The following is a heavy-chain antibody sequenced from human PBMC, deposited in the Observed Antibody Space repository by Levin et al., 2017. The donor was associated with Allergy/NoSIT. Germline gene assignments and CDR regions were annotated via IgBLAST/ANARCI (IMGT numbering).Heavy chain of an antibody. J-gene: IGHJ4*02. Sequence: SPTLSLPCRVSGGSISSSYWSWIRQAPGKGLEWICYLSYPLLPPYHPSLQSRITISLDTSKNHFSLKLSSVTAADTAIYYCARAVAFYYNDRYYFDSWGQGTLVTVSS. CDR2: LSYPLLP. CDR3: ARAVAFYYNDRYYFDS. D-gene: IGHD3-22*01. CDR1: GGSISSSY. V-gene: IGHV4-59*01.